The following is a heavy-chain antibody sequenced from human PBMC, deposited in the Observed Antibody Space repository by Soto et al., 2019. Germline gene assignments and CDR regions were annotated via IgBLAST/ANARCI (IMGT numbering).Heavy chain of an antibody. CDR3: ARVGYDYVWGSYRYTNY. V-gene: IGHV4-34*01. CDR1: GGSFSGYY. D-gene: IGHD3-16*02. CDR2: INHSGST. J-gene: IGHJ4*02. Sequence: PSETLSLTCAVYGGSFSGYYWSWIRQPPGKGLEWIGEINHSGSTNYNPSLKSRVTISVDTSKNQFSLKLSSVTAADTAVYYCARVGYDYVWGSYRYTNYWGQGTLVTVS.